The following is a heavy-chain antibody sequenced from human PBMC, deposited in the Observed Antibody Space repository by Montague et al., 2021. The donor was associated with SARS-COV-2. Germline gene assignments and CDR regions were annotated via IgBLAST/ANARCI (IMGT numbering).Heavy chain of an antibody. CDR1: GFTFSSYAM. V-gene: IGHV4-4*02. CDR3: ARTLLGYCSRTSCYGARTWYYFDD. D-gene: IGHD2-2*01. Sequence: SLRLSCAASGFTFSSYAMSWVRQPPGKGLEWIGEIYHSGSTNYNPSLKSRVTISVDKSKNQFSLKLSSVTAADTAVYYCARTLLGYCSRTSCYGARTWYYFDDWGQGTLVTVSS. CDR2: IYHSGST. J-gene: IGHJ4*02.